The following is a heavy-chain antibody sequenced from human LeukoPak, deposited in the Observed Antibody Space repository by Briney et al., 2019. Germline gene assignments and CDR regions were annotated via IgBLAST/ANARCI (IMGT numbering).Heavy chain of an antibody. J-gene: IGHJ6*03. V-gene: IGHV4-34*01. CDR3: ARFRIAVADAYYYYYMDV. Sequence: SETLSLTCAVYGGPFSGYYWSWIRQPPGKGLEWIGEINHSGSTNYNPSLKNRVTISVDTSKNQFSLKLSSVTAADTAVYYCARFRIAVADAYYYYYMDVWGKGTTVTVSS. CDR2: INHSGST. CDR1: GGPFSGYY. D-gene: IGHD6-19*01.